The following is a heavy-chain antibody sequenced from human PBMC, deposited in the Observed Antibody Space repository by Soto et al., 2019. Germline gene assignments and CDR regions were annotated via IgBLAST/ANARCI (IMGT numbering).Heavy chain of an antibody. V-gene: IGHV1-2*02. D-gene: IGHD1-20*01. CDR1: GYTFTGYY. CDR2: INPNSGGT. J-gene: IGHJ5*02. Sequence: ASVKGSCKASGYTFTGYYMHWVRQAPGQGLEWMGWINPNSGGTNYAQKFQGRVTMTRDTSISTAYMELSRLRSDDTAVYYCAQLNWNPGHNWFDPWGQGPLVTVSS. CDR3: AQLNWNPGHNWFDP.